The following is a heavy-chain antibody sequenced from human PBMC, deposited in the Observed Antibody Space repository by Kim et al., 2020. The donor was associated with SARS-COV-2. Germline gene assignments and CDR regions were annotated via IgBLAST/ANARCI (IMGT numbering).Heavy chain of an antibody. D-gene: IGHD5-12*01. CDR1: GGTFSSYA. Sequence: SVKVSCKASGGTFSSYAISWVRQAPGQGLEWMGGIIPIFGTANYAQKFQGRVTITADESTSTAYMELSSLRSEDTAVYYCARGALPVVATIPGYYFDYWGQGTLVTVSS. J-gene: IGHJ4*02. CDR3: ARGALPVVATIPGYYFDY. CDR2: IIPIFGTA. V-gene: IGHV1-69*13.